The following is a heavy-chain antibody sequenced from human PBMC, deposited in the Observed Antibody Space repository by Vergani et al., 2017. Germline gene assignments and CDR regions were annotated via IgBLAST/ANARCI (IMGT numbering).Heavy chain of an antibody. D-gene: IGHD6-19*01. V-gene: IGHV4-34*01. Sequence: QVQLQQWGAGLLKPSETLSLTCAVYGGSFSGYYWSWIRQPPGKGLEWIGEINHSGSTNYNTSLKSRVTISVDTSKNQFSLKLSSVTAADTAVYYCARAAVAGPVDWFDPWGQGTLVTVSS. CDR1: GGSFSGYY. CDR3: ARAAVAGPVDWFDP. CDR2: INHSGST. J-gene: IGHJ5*02.